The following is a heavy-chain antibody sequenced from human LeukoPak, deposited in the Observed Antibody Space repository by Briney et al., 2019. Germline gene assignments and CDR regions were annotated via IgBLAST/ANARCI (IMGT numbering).Heavy chain of an antibody. Sequence: GGPLTLSCAVSGFTFSRHQKTWLRHAPGKGLEWVTRITRGGRAKYHADFVKGRFTVSRDNAKNSLHLQMNSRSADTAAVYYCARGPNYVDRVDYLDAWGQGTKVTVSS. D-gene: IGHD1-7*01. CDR2: ITRGGRAK. J-gene: IGHJ4*02. CDR1: GFTFSRHQ. V-gene: IGHV3-7*04. CDR3: ARGPNYVDRVDYLDA.